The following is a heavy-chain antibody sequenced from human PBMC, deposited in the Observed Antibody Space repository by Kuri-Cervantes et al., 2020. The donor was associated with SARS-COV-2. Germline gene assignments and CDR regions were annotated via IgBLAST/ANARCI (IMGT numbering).Heavy chain of an antibody. CDR3: ATSGTSTDHYFDY. J-gene: IGHJ4*02. CDR2: INPNSGGT. V-gene: IGHV1-2*04. D-gene: IGHD1-14*01. CDR1: GYTFTGYY. Sequence: ASVKVSCKASGYTFTGYYMHWVRQAPGQGLEWMGWINPNSGGTNYAQKFQGWVTMTRDTSISTAYVELSRLRSDDTAVYYCATSGTSTDHYFDYWGQGTLVTVSS.